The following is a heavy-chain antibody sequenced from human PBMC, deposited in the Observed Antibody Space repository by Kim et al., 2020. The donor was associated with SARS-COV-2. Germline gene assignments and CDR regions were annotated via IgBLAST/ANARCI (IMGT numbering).Heavy chain of an antibody. D-gene: IGHD1-26*01. Sequence: YAQKFQGRVTMTRDTSISTAYMELSRLRSDDTAVYYCARVYIPSGSYADYWGQGTLVTVSS. J-gene: IGHJ4*02. CDR3: ARVYIPSGSYADY. V-gene: IGHV1-2*02.